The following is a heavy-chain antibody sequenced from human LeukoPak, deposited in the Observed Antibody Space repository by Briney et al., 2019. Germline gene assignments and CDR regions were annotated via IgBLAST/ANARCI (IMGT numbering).Heavy chain of an antibody. CDR1: GGTFSSYA. J-gene: IGHJ4*02. Sequence: SVKVSCKASGGTFSSYAVSWVRQAPGQGLEWMGGIIPIFGIANYAQKFQGRVTITTDESTSTAYMELSSLRSEDTAVYYCARDLRYSSWGFDYWGQGTLVTVSS. CDR3: ARDLRYSSWGFDY. D-gene: IGHD6-13*01. CDR2: IIPIFGIA. V-gene: IGHV1-69*05.